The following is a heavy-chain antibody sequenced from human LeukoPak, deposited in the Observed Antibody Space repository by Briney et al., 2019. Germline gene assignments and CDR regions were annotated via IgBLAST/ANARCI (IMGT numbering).Heavy chain of an antibody. CDR1: GGSFSGYY. V-gene: IGHV4-34*01. CDR3: ARQVRYFDY. D-gene: IGHD2-2*01. J-gene: IGHJ4*02. Sequence: SETLSLTCAVYGGSFSGYYWSWIRQPPGKGLEWIEEINHSGSTNYNPSLKSRVTISVDTSKNQFSLKLSSVTAADTAVYYCARQVRYFDYWGQGTLVTVSS. CDR2: INHSGST.